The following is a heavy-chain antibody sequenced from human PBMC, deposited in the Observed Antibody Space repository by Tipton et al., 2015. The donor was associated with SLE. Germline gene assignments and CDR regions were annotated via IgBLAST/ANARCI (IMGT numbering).Heavy chain of an antibody. V-gene: IGHV4-59*08. CDR3: ARQRLRLLSPLDA. Sequence: TLSLTCIVSGASVSTYCWNWIRQSPGKGLEWIGCVCNSGSTNYNPSLKSRGTISVDTSKNQFSLELTSVTAADTAVYFCARQRLRLLSPLDAWGQGTTVTVSS. J-gene: IGHJ6*02. CDR1: GASVSTYC. CDR2: VCNSGST. D-gene: IGHD3-10*01.